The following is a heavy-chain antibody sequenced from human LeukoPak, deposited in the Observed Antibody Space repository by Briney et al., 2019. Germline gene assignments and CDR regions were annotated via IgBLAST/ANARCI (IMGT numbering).Heavy chain of an antibody. Sequence: PSETLSLTCSVAGGSIINYYWSWIRQSAGTGLEWVGRIYITGSTTYNPSLRSRLSMSVDTSKNQFSLRLRSVSAADTAVYYCARLKYYDSTGYSPGYYMDVWGKGITVTVSS. CDR2: IYITGST. CDR3: ARLKYYDSTGYSPGYYMDV. J-gene: IGHJ6*03. V-gene: IGHV4-4*07. CDR1: GGSIINYY. D-gene: IGHD3-22*01.